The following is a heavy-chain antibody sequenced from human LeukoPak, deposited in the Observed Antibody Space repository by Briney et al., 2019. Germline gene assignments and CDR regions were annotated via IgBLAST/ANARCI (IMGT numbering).Heavy chain of an antibody. V-gene: IGHV3-23*01. J-gene: IGHJ6*03. CDR2: ISGSGGST. CDR3: ARENYCMDV. CDR1: GFTFSSYA. Sequence: GGSLRLSCAASGFTFSSYAMSWVRQAPGKGLEWVSAISGSGGSTYYADSVKGRFTISRDNAQNSLYLQLNSLRAEDTAVYYCARENYCMDVWGRGTTVTISS.